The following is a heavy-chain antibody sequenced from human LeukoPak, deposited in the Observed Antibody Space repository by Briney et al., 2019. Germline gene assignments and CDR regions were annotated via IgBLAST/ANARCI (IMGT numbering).Heavy chain of an antibody. D-gene: IGHD6-6*01. CDR1: GFTFNNYG. V-gene: IGHV3-30*02. Sequence: GGSLRLSCAASGFTFNNYGMHWVRQAPGKGLEWVTYIRYDGSNKYYADSVKGRFTISRDNSKNTLYLQMNSLRAEDTAVYYCARDPTLYSSSSYYYMDVWGKGTTVTVSS. CDR3: ARDPTLYSSSSYYYMDV. J-gene: IGHJ6*03. CDR2: IRYDGSNK.